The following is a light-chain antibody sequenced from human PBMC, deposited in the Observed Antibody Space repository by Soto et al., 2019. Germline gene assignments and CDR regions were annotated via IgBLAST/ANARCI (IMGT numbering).Light chain of an antibody. CDR2: DVS. CDR1: SRDIGGYDY. CDR3: CSYVGRNTYV. V-gene: IGLV2-14*03. Sequence: QSALTQPASVSGSPGQSITISCTGTSRDIGGYDYVSWYQQHPAKAPKLIIFDVSKRPSGVPNRFSGSKSGNTASLTISGLRAEDEADYYCCSYVGRNTYVFGTGTKVTVL. J-gene: IGLJ1*01.